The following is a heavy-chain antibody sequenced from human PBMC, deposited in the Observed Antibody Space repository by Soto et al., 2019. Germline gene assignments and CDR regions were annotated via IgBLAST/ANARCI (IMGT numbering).Heavy chain of an antibody. CDR2: ISSSGSTI. Sequence: EVQLVESGGGLVQPGGSLRLSCAASGFTFSSYEMNWVRQAPGKGLEWVSYISSSGSTIYYADSVKGRFTISRDNAKNSLYLQMNSLRAEDTAVYYCARSSGSLSWFDPWGQGTLVTVSS. V-gene: IGHV3-48*03. J-gene: IGHJ5*02. CDR3: ARSSGSLSWFDP. CDR1: GFTFSSYE. D-gene: IGHD6-6*01.